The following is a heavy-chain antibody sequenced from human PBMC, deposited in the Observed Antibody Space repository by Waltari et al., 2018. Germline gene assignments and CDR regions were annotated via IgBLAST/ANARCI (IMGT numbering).Heavy chain of an antibody. CDR3: AGQERGGERRIDY. D-gene: IGHD1-26*01. CDR1: GYSFTNHL. CDR2: IYPGDAET. Sequence: EVQLVQSGAEVKKPGESLKISCKGSGYSFTNHLIAWVRQMPGKGLEWMGIIYPGDAETRYSPSFQGQVTISADRSISTAYRQWSSLKASDTAMYYCAGQERGGERRIDYWGQGTLVTVSS. V-gene: IGHV5-51*01. J-gene: IGHJ4*02.